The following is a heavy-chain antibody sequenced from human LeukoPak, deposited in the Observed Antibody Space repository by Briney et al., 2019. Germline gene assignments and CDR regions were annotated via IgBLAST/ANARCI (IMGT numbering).Heavy chain of an antibody. CDR3: SRKSPFTGWFDP. CDR1: GGSFSGYY. J-gene: IGHJ5*02. V-gene: IGHV4-34*01. CDR2: INHSGST. D-gene: IGHD4-11*01. Sequence: SETLSLTCAVYGGSFSGYYWSWLRQPPGKGLEWIGEINHSGSTNYNPSLKSRVTISVDTSKNQFSLKLSSVTDADTAVYYGSRKSPFTGWFDPWGQGTLVTVSS.